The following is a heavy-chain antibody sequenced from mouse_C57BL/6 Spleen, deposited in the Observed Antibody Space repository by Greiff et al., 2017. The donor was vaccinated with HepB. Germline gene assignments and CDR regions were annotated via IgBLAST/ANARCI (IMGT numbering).Heavy chain of an antibody. CDR1: GFTFSSYG. Sequence: DVKLVESGGDLVKPGGSLKLSCAASGFTFSSYGMSWVRQTPDKRLEWVATISSGGSYTYYPDSVKGRFTISRDNAKNTLYLQMSSLKSEDTAMYYCAREGGNYYGSSPYAMDYWGQGTSVTVSS. CDR2: ISSGGSYT. V-gene: IGHV5-6*02. J-gene: IGHJ4*01. CDR3: AREGGNYYGSSPYAMDY. D-gene: IGHD1-1*01.